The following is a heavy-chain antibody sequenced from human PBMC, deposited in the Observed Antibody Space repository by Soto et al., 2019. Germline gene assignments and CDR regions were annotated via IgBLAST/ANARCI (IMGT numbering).Heavy chain of an antibody. J-gene: IGHJ6*02. Sequence: ASVKVSCKASGYTFTGYYMHWVRQAPGQGLEWMGWINPNSGGTNYAQKFQGWVTMTRDTSISTAYMELSRLRSDDTAVYYCARDVDPITMRPAPGYYYYGMDVWGQGTTVTVSS. CDR3: ARDVDPITMRPAPGYYYYGMDV. V-gene: IGHV1-2*04. CDR2: INPNSGGT. CDR1: GYTFTGYY. D-gene: IGHD3-22*01.